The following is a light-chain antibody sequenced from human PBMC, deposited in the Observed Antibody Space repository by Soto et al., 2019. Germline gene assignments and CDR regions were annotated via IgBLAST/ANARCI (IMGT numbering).Light chain of an antibody. CDR3: AAWDGSLNGWV. Sequence: QAVVTQPPSACGTPGQRVTISCSGSNSNIGTNSMNWYQQLPGTAPKLLIHSNNQRPSGVPDRFSGSKSGTSASLAISGLQSEDEADYYCAAWDGSLNGWVFGGGTKLTVL. J-gene: IGLJ3*02. V-gene: IGLV1-44*01. CDR2: SNN. CDR1: NSNIGTNS.